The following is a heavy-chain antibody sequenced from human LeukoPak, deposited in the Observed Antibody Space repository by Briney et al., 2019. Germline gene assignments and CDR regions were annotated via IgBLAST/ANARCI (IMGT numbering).Heavy chain of an antibody. CDR1: GFTFSDAW. V-gene: IGHV3-15*01. Sequence: GGSLRLSCAASGFTFSDAWMSWVRQTPGKGLEWVGRIKSNTGGGTTDFAAPVKGRFTISRDDSENALYLQMNSLKTEDTAVYYCTTQLLYEHNFDYWGQGTLVTVSS. CDR2: IKSNTGGGTT. CDR3: TTQLLYEHNFDY. J-gene: IGHJ4*02. D-gene: IGHD2-2*02.